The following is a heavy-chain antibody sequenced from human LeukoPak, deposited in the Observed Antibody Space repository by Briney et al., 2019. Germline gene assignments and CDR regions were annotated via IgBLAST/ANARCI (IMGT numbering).Heavy chain of an antibody. D-gene: IGHD2-2*01. J-gene: IGHJ1*01. Sequence: SVKVSCKASGYTFTGYYMHWVRQAPGQGLEWMGRIIPILGIANYAQKFQGRVTITTDESTSTAYMELSSLRSEDTAVYYCARDRTTRADCSSTSCYEYFQHWGQGTLVTVSS. V-gene: IGHV1-69*04. CDR2: IIPILGIA. CDR3: ARDRTTRADCSSTSCYEYFQH. CDR1: GYTFTGYY.